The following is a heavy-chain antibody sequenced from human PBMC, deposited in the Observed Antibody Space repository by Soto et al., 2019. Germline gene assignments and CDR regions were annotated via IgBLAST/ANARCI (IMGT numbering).Heavy chain of an antibody. CDR3: ARGGDVVVVTVVLDY. D-gene: IGHD2-21*02. Sequence: QVQLVQSGAEVKKPGASVKVSCKASGDTFTDYYIHWVRQAPGQGLEWMGTVNPSGGHTTYAQHFLGRMAITRNTSTSTLYMGLTSLTSEDTAVYYCARGGDVVVVTVVLDYWGQGTLVTVSS. J-gene: IGHJ4*02. V-gene: IGHV1-46*01. CDR2: VNPSGGHT. CDR1: GDTFTDYY.